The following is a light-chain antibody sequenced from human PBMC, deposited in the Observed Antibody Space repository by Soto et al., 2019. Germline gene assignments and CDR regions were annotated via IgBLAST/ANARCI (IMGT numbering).Light chain of an antibody. J-gene: IGKJ2*01. CDR1: QSIRSY. V-gene: IGKV1-39*01. Sequence: DIQMTQSPSSLSASVGDRVTITCRASQSIRSYLNWYQQKPGKAPKVLIYGASSLQSGVPSRFSGSGSGTDFTLTISSLQPEDFVTYYCQQSYSTPYTFGQGTKLEIK. CDR3: QQSYSTPYT. CDR2: GAS.